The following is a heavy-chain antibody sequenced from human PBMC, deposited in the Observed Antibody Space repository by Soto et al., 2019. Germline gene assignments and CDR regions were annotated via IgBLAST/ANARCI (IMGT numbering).Heavy chain of an antibody. CDR1: SGSISSYY. Sequence: SETLSLTCTVSSGSISSYYWSWIRQPAGKGLEWIGRIFISGSTNYNPSLESRVTMSVDTSKNQISLKLTSVTAADTAVYYCARGLVLLWFGEMGNWFDPWGQGTLVTVSS. J-gene: IGHJ5*02. D-gene: IGHD3-10*01. CDR2: IFISGST. V-gene: IGHV4-4*07. CDR3: ARGLVLLWFGEMGNWFDP.